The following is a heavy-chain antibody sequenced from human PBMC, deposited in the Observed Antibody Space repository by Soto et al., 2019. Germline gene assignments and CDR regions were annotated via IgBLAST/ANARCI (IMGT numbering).Heavy chain of an antibody. CDR1: GGSISSYY. CDR2: IYYSGST. J-gene: IGHJ4*02. CDR3: AGAPPPWGVPQPYYFDY. V-gene: IGHV4-59*01. Sequence: SETLSLTCTVSGGSISSYYWSWIRQPPGKGLEWIGYIYYSGSTNYNPSLKSRVTISVDTSKNQFSLKLSSVTAADTAVYYCAGAPPPWGVPQPYYFDYWGQGTLVTVSS. D-gene: IGHD3-16*01.